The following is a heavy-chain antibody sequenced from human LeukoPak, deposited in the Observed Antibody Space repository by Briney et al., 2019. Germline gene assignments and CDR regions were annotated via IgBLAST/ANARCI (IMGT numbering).Heavy chain of an antibody. Sequence: ASVKVSCKASGYTFTGYYIHWVRQAPGQGLEWMGWINPNSGGTNYAQKFQGRVTMTRDTSISTAYMELSRLRSDDTAVYYCARGSMITIFGVAPDYWGQGTLVTVSS. CDR3: ARGSMITIFGVAPDY. V-gene: IGHV1-2*02. CDR1: GYTFTGYY. CDR2: INPNSGGT. J-gene: IGHJ4*02. D-gene: IGHD3-3*01.